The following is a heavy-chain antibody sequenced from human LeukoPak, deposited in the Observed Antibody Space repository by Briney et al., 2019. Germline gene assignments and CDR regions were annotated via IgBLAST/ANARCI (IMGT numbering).Heavy chain of an antibody. Sequence: GGSLRLSCAASGFTFSDYYMSWIRQAPGKGLEWVSYIGISSGNTKYADSVKGRFTISRDKARNSLYLQMNSLRVEDTAVYYCARDHRYAFDNWGHGTLVTVSS. CDR1: GFTFSDYY. CDR3: ARDHRYAFDN. D-gene: IGHD5-12*01. V-gene: IGHV3-11*06. J-gene: IGHJ4*01. CDR2: IGISSGNT.